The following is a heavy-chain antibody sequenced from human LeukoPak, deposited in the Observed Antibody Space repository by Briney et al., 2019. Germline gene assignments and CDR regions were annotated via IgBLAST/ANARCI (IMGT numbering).Heavy chain of an antibody. J-gene: IGHJ5*02. CDR2: INTDGSTT. CDR3: ARAYCSTTSCNSELFDP. Sequence: GGSLRLSCTASGFTFSSYTMHWVRKAPGTGPVWVSRINTDGSTTSYADSVKGRFTISRDNAKNTLSLQMNSLRVEDTAVNYCARAYCSTTSCNSELFDPWGQGTLVAVSS. CDR1: GFTFSSYT. D-gene: IGHD2-2*01. V-gene: IGHV3-74*01.